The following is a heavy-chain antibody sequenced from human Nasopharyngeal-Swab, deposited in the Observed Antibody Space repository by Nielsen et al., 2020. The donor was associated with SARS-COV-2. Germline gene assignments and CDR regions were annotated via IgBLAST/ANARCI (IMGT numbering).Heavy chain of an antibody. J-gene: IGHJ3*02. V-gene: IGHV3-74*01. CDR1: GFTFSTYW. CDR3: TRDPDDYGSGSFYN. Sequence: GESLKISCAASGFTFSTYWMHWVRQAPGEGLVWVSRINRDGSSTRYADSVTGRFTISRDNAKNTLYLQMNSLRAEDTAMYYCTRDPDDYGSGSFYNWGQGTMVTVSS. CDR2: INRDGSST. D-gene: IGHD3-10*01.